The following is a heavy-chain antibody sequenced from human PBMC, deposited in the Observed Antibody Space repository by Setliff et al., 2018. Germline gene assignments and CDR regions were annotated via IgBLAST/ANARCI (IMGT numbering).Heavy chain of an antibody. CDR2: INHSGTA. J-gene: IGHJ3*02. D-gene: IGHD2-15*01. V-gene: IGHV4-34*10. CDR1: GGSFSTYC. Sequence: KPSETLSLTCAVYGGSFSTYCWIWIRQPPGKGLEWIGEINHSGTAIYNPSLKSRVTISGDTSKNQLSLRLSGVTAADTAFYYCARFRSWSQIDALENWGQGTMVTVS. CDR3: ARFRSWSQIDALEN.